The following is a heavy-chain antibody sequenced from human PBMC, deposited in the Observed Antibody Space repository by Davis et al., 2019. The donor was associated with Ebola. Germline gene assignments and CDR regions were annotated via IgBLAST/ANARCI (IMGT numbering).Heavy chain of an antibody. V-gene: IGHV3-23*01. CDR1: GFTFNNYG. D-gene: IGHD2-8*01. CDR2: ISACGTAP. J-gene: IGHJ4*02. Sequence: PGGSLRLSCAASGFTFNNYGISWVRQAPGKGLEWVSSISACGTAPYYADSVKGRFTISRDKSKNTLYLQMDSLRAEDTAVFYCAEGGTNNFLGANWGQGTLVTVSS. CDR3: AEGGTNNFLGAN.